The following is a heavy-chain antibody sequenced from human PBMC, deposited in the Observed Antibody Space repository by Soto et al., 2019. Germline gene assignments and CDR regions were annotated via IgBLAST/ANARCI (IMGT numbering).Heavy chain of an antibody. Sequence: PGGSLRLSCAASVFTVSSYYLTWVRQAPGKGLEWVSVIYSGGCTYXSDSVKGRXXISRDNSKNTLXLQMKXLRSEDTAVYYCARGFNWLDYWGLGTLVTVSS. CDR2: IYSGGCT. D-gene: IGHD3-22*01. V-gene: IGHV3-53*01. CDR3: ARGFNWLDY. J-gene: IGHJ4*02. CDR1: VFTVSSYY.